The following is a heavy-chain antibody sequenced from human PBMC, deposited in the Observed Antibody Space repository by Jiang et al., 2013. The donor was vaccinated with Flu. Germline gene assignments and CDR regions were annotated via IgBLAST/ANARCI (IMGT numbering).Heavy chain of an antibody. CDR2: IYPGDSDT. J-gene: IGHJ4*02. Sequence: EWMGIIYPGDSDTRYSPSFQGQVTISADKSITTAYLQRSSLKASDTAMYYCARGKDSGSYYSPWDYWGQGFLVTVSS. V-gene: IGHV5-51*01. D-gene: IGHD1-26*01. CDR3: ARGKDSGSYYSPWDY.